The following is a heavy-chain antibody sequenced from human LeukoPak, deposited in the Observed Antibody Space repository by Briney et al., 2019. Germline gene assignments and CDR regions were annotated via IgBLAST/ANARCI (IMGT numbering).Heavy chain of an antibody. CDR3: ASRRRGYSYGYVGY. D-gene: IGHD5-18*01. V-gene: IGHV4-61*01. CDR2: IYYSGST. J-gene: IGHJ4*02. Sequence: SETLSLTCTVSGGSVSSGSYYWSWIRQPPGKGLEWIGYIYYSGSTNYNPSLKSRVTISVDTSKNQFSLKLSSVTAADTAVYYCASRRRGYSYGYVGYWGQGTLVTVSS. CDR1: GGSVSSGSYY.